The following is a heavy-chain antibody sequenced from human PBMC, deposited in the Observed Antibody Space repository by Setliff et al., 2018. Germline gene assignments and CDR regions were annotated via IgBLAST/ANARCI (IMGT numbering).Heavy chain of an antibody. Sequence: ASVKVSCKASGYTFTNYGINWVRQAPGQGLEWMGWINNYNMNTNYPQKFLGRVTMTTDTSTSTAYMELRSLRPDDTAVYYCARDRNDNYESSGYYYAPDYWGQGTLVTVSS. CDR3: ARDRNDNYESSGYYYAPDY. V-gene: IGHV1-18*01. CDR2: INNYNMNT. CDR1: GYTFTNYG. D-gene: IGHD3-22*01. J-gene: IGHJ4*02.